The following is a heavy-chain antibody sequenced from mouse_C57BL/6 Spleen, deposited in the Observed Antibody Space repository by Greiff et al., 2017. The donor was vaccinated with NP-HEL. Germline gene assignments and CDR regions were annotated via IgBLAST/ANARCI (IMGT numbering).Heavy chain of an antibody. CDR3: ARRIITTVVNYAMDY. V-gene: IGHV5-17*01. CDR1: GFTFSDYG. J-gene: IGHJ4*01. CDR2: ISSGSSTI. Sequence: EVHLVESGGGLVKPGGSLKLSCAASGFTFSDYGMHWVRQAPEKGLEWVAYISSGSSTIYYADTVKGRFTISRDNAKNTLFLQMTSLRSEDTAMYYCARRIITTVVNYAMDYWGQGTSVTVSS. D-gene: IGHD1-1*01.